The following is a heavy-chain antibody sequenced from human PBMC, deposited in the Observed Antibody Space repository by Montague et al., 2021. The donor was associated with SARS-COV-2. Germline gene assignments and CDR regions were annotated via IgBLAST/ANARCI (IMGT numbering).Heavy chain of an antibody. CDR1: GGQFIRSSHY. CDR2: IYFSGST. Sequence: SETLSLTCSVSGGQFIRSSHYWAWIRQAPGRGLEWIGNIYFSGSTNPNPSLRSRLTLSLDMSRAQFSLELRAVTASDTALYYCARAYRGVPDWDFFDLWGQGTTVTVSS. CDR3: ARAYRGVPDWDFFDL. J-gene: IGHJ6*02. D-gene: IGHD1-7*01. V-gene: IGHV4-39*07.